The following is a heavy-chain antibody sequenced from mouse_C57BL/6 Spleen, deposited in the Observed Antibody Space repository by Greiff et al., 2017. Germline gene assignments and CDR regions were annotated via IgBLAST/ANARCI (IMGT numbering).Heavy chain of an antibody. CDR2: IYPRSGNT. D-gene: IGHD1-1*01. CDR1: GYTFTSYG. J-gene: IGHJ4*01. CDR3: ARPLNYGWRYGGVGY. Sequence: QVQLQQSGAELARPGASVKLSCKASGYTFTSYGISWVKQRTGQGLEWIGEIYPRSGNTYYNEQFKGKATLTADKSSSTAYMELRSLTSEDSAVYFCARPLNYGWRYGGVGYWGQGTSVTVSS. V-gene: IGHV1-81*01.